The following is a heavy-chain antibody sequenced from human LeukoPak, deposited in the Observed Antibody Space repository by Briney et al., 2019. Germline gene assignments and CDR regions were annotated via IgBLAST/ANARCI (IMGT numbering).Heavy chain of an antibody. CDR3: ARVRDSGYDSGYYYYMDV. D-gene: IGHD5-12*01. J-gene: IGHJ6*03. V-gene: IGHV3-21*01. Sequence: PGGSLRLSCAASGFTFSSYSMNWVRQAPGKGLEWVSSISSSSSYIYYADSVKGRFTISGDNAKNSLYLQMNSLRAEDTAVYYCARVRDSGYDSGYYYYMDVWGKGTTVTVSS. CDR1: GFTFSSYS. CDR2: ISSSSSYI.